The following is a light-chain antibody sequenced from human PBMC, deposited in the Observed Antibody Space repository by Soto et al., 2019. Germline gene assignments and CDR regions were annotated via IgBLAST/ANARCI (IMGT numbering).Light chain of an antibody. CDR3: QQYGSSPLT. CDR2: DAS. Sequence: EIVLTQSPGTLSLSPGERATLSCRASQSVSSSYLAWYQQKPGQAPRLLIYDASSRATGIPARFSGSGSGTAFTLTISRLEPEDFAVYYCQQYGSSPLTFGGGTKVEIK. V-gene: IGKV3-20*01. J-gene: IGKJ4*01. CDR1: QSVSSSY.